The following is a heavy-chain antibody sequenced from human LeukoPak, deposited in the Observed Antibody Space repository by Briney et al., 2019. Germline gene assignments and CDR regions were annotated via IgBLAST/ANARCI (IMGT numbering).Heavy chain of an antibody. CDR2: INSDGSST. J-gene: IGHJ4*02. CDR1: GFTFSGYW. D-gene: IGHD1-26*01. Sequence: PGGSLRLSCAASGFTFSGYWMHWVRQAPGKGLVWVSCINSDGSSTRYADSVKGRFTISRDNAKNTLYLQMNSLRAEDTAVYYCARDRGDTSTEFDYWGQGTLVTVSS. V-gene: IGHV3-74*01. CDR3: ARDRGDTSTEFDY.